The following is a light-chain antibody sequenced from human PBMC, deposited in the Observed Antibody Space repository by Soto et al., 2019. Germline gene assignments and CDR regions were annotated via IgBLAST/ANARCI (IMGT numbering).Light chain of an antibody. CDR1: QSVSSN. CDR2: GAS. CDR3: QQYNNPSGT. Sequence: EIVMTQSPATLSVSPGERATLSCRAIQSVSSNLAWYQQKPGQAPRLLIHGASTRATGIPARVSCSGSGTGFPLTIRSLQSVNFAVYYCQQYNNPSGTFGQGTTVQIK. J-gene: IGKJ1*01. V-gene: IGKV3-15*01.